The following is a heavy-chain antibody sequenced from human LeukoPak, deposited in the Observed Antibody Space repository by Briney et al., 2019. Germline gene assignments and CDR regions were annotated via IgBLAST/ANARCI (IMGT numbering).Heavy chain of an antibody. CDR3: ARRGDSSGYYYVDY. V-gene: IGHV4-34*01. D-gene: IGHD3-22*01. J-gene: IGHJ4*02. CDR2: INHSGST. Sequence: SETLSLTCAVYGGSFSGYYWSWIRQPPGKGLEWIGEINHSGSTNYNPSLKSRVTISVDTSKNQFSLKLSSVTAADTAVYYCARRGDSSGYYYVDYWGQGTLVTVSS. CDR1: GGSFSGYY.